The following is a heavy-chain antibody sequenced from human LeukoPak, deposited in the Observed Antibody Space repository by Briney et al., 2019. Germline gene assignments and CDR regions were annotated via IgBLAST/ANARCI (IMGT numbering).Heavy chain of an antibody. CDR2: IYSGGST. Sequence: GGSLRLSCAASGFTVSSNYMSWVRQAPGKGLEWVSVIYSGGSTYYADSVKGRFTISRDNSKNTLYLQMNSLRAEDTAVYYCAMNNYYGSGSFDHWGQGTLVTVSS. D-gene: IGHD3-10*01. CDR3: AMNNYYGSGSFDH. V-gene: IGHV3-66*01. J-gene: IGHJ4*02. CDR1: GFTVSSNY.